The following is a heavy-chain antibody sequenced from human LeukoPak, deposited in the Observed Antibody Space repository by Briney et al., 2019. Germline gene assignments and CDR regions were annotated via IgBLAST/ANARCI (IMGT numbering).Heavy chain of an antibody. V-gene: IGHV4-39*01. Sequence: SETLSLTCTVSGGSISSSSYYWGWIRQPPGKGLEWIATIYYSGATYYNPSLKSRVTISVDTSMTQFSLKLTSVTAADTAVYYCARGPYKYDGSGAFDIWGQGTMVTVSS. CDR2: IYYSGAT. CDR1: GGSISSSSYY. J-gene: IGHJ3*02. CDR3: ARGPYKYDGSGAFDI. D-gene: IGHD3-22*01.